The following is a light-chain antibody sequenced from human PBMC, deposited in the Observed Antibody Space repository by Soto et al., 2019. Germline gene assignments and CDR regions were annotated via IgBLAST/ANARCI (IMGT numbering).Light chain of an antibody. CDR2: GAS. CDR3: QQSYSSTYT. J-gene: IGKJ2*01. Sequence: DIQMTQSPFSLSASVGDRVTITCRASQNINTYLNWYQQHPGKAPKLLIYGASTLQSGVPSRFTGSGSGTEFTLTISSLLPEDFATYYCQQSYSSTYTFGQGNQLDIE. V-gene: IGKV1-39*01. CDR1: QNINTY.